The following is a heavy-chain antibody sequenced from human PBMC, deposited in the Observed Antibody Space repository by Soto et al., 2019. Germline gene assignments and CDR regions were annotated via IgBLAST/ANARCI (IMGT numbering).Heavy chain of an antibody. CDR3: ARALYYHDSNGYPFDS. D-gene: IGHD3-22*01. CDR2: IHHGGST. CDR1: GDSISSSGYY. Sequence: SETLSLTCTVSGDSISSSGYYWTWIRQHPGKGLEWIEYIHHGGSTYYNPSLKSRPTISVETSRNQFSLKLSSVTAADTAVYYCARALYYHDSNGYPFDSWGQGTLVTVSS. V-gene: IGHV4-31*03. J-gene: IGHJ4*02.